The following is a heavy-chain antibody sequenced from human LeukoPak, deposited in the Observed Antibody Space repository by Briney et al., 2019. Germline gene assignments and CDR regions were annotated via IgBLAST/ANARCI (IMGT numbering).Heavy chain of an antibody. D-gene: IGHD3-22*01. CDR3: ARQIYSSGYTFDY. V-gene: IGHV1-2*02. Sequence: PQASVKVSCKASGYTFTGYYMHWVRQAPGQGLEWMGWINPNSGGTNYAQKFQGRVTMTRDTSTSTVYMELSSLRSEDTAVYYCARQIYSSGYTFDYWGQGTLVTVSS. CDR2: INPNSGGT. CDR1: GYTFTGYY. J-gene: IGHJ4*02.